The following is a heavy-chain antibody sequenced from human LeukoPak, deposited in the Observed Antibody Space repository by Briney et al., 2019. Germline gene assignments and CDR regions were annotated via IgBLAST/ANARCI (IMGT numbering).Heavy chain of an antibody. CDR2: IYYSGGT. D-gene: IGHD3-22*01. CDR1: GGSISSSSYY. V-gene: IGHV4-39*01. CDR3: ARYENYYDSSGYYYAGFDY. J-gene: IGHJ4*02. Sequence: NTSETLSLTCTVSGGSISSSSYYWGWIRQPPGKGLEWIGSIYYSGGTYYNPSLKSRVTISVDTSKNQFSLKLSSVTAADTAVYYCARYENYYDSSGYYYAGFDYWGQGTLVTVSS.